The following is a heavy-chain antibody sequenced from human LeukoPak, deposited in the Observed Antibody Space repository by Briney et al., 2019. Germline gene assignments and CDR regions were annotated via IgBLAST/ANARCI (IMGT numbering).Heavy chain of an antibody. D-gene: IGHD4-23*01. CDR2: ITSSGGST. CDR3: ARDVADYGGNGDY. Sequence: GGSLRLSCAASGFTFSNYAMSWVRQAPGKGLEWISGITSSGGSTYYADSVKGRFTMSRDNPKNTLYLQMNSLRAEDTAVYYCARDVADYGGNGDYWGQGTLVTVSS. V-gene: IGHV3-23*01. CDR1: GFTFSNYA. J-gene: IGHJ4*02.